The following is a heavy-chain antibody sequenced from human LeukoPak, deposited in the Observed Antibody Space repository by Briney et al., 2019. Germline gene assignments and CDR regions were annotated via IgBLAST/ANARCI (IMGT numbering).Heavy chain of an antibody. V-gene: IGHV3-30*18. CDR1: GFTFSSYG. CDR3: AKVGGYSYGYPLDY. Sequence: PGRSLRLSCAASGFTFSSYGMHWVRQAPGKGLEWVAVISYDGSNKYYADSVKGRFTISRDNSENTLYLQMNSLGAEDTAVYYCAKVGGYSYGYPLDYWGQGTLVTVSS. CDR2: ISYDGSNK. J-gene: IGHJ4*02. D-gene: IGHD5-18*01.